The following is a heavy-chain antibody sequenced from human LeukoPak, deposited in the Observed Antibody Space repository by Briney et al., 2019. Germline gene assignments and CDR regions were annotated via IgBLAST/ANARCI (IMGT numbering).Heavy chain of an antibody. CDR1: GYTFTNFG. CDR3: ARGGLYYDNSGFPLDY. Sequence: ASVKVSCKASGYTFTNFGISWVRQAPGQGLEWMGWMNPYNGNTNYAQKFQGRVTITTDTSTTTAYMELSSLRSDDTAVYYCARGGLYYDNSGFPLDYWGQGTLVTVSS. V-gene: IGHV1-18*01. J-gene: IGHJ4*02. CDR2: MNPYNGNT. D-gene: IGHD3-22*01.